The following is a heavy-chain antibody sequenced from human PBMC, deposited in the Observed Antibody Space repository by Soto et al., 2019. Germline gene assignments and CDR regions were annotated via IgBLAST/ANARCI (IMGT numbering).Heavy chain of an antibody. Sequence: ASVKVSCKASGGTFSSSAISWVRQAPGQGLEWMGGIIPIFGTANYAQKFQGRVTITADESTSTAYMELSSLRSEDTAVYYCARGNGYSSSWYGLDYWGQGTLVTVSS. CDR3: ARGNGYSSSWYGLDY. D-gene: IGHD6-13*01. CDR2: IIPIFGTA. J-gene: IGHJ4*02. V-gene: IGHV1-69*13. CDR1: GGTFSSSA.